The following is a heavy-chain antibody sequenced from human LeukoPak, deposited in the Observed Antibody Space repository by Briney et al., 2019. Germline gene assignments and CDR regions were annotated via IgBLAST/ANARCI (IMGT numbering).Heavy chain of an antibody. CDR3: ARVGPWVNPDYYYYCMDV. J-gene: IGHJ6*04. CDR1: RFTFSSYS. V-gene: IGHV3-21*01. D-gene: IGHD1-14*01. CDR2: ISSSGSYI. Sequence: NSGGSLRLSCAASRFTFSSYSMNWVRQAPGKGLEWVSSISSSGSYIYYADSVKGRFTISRDNAKNSLYLQMNSLRAEDAAVYYCARVGPWVNPDYYYYCMDVWGKGTTVTVSS.